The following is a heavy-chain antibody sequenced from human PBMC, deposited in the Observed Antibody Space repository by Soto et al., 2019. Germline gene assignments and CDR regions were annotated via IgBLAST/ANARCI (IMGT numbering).Heavy chain of an antibody. V-gene: IGHV4-31*03. D-gene: IGHD3-22*01. CDR3: VRDYDYDTSRNEAFDI. CDR1: GGSISSGDYY. Sequence: QVQLQESGPGLVKPSQTLSLTCTVSGGSISSGDYYWSWIRHHPGKGLEWIGYIYSSGRTHYNPDLRSRVTISADTSKNPFSLRLSSVTAADTAVYYCVRDYDYDTSRNEAFDIWGQGTMVTVSS. CDR2: IYSSGRT. J-gene: IGHJ3*02.